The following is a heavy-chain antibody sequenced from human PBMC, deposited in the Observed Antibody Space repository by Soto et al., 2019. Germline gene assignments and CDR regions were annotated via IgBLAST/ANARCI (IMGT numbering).Heavy chain of an antibody. Sequence: SETLSLTCTVSGGSISNFYWSWIRQPPGKGLEWIGYISYSGNTNYNPSLKSRVSISVDTSKNQFSLNLTSVTAADTAVYYCARAPMVLTRSYFDPWGQGTPVTVSS. CDR2: ISYSGNT. D-gene: IGHD2-8*01. CDR1: GGSISNFY. V-gene: IGHV4-59*01. J-gene: IGHJ4*02. CDR3: ARAPMVLTRSYFDP.